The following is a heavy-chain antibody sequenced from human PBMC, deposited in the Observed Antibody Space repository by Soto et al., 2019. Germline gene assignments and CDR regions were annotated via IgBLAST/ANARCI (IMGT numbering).Heavy chain of an antibody. V-gene: IGHV3-23*05. CDR3: AKPGLTVAGTRYFDR. Sequence: EVQLLESGGGLVQPGGSLRLSCAASGFTVNTYAMSWVRQAPGKGLEWVSAIGSDGTAIQYADSVKGRFTISKDNSKDTLYLQMNSLRAEDTAVYYCAKPGLTVAGTRYFDRWGQGTLVTVSS. CDR1: GFTVNTYA. D-gene: IGHD6-19*01. CDR2: IGSDGTAI. J-gene: IGHJ4*02.